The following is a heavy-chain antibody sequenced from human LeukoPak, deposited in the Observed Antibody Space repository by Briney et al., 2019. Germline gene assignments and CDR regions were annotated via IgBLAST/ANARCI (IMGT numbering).Heavy chain of an antibody. Sequence: VASVKVSCKASGYTFTGYYMHWVRQAPGQGLEWMGWINPNSGGTNYAQKFQGRVTMTRDTSISTAYMELSRLRSDDTAVYYCARADPFFDSSGYHYAFDIWGQGTMVTVSS. CDR3: ARADPFFDSSGYHYAFDI. V-gene: IGHV1-2*02. CDR2: INPNSGGT. J-gene: IGHJ3*02. CDR1: GYTFTGYY. D-gene: IGHD3-22*01.